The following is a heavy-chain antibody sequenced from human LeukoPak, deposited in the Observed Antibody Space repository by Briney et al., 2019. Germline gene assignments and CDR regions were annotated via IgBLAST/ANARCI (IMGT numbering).Heavy chain of an antibody. J-gene: IGHJ5*02. CDR3: AKSTPVVGGSGWYVA. V-gene: IGHV4-34*01. Sequence: PSETLSLTCAVYGGSFSGYYWSWIRQPPGKGLEWIGEINHSGSTNYNPSLKSRVTISVDTSKNQFSLKLSSVTASDTAVYYCAKSTPVVGGSGWYVAWGQGTLVTVSS. D-gene: IGHD6-19*01. CDR1: GGSFSGYY. CDR2: INHSGST.